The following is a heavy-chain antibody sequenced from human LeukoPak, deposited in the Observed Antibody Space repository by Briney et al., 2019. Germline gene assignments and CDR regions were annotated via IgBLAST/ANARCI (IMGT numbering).Heavy chain of an antibody. CDR2: IYPGDSET. J-gene: IGHJ4*02. V-gene: IGHV5-51*01. Sequence: GEALQISCKCSGYSFNSYWIGWVRQLPGKGLEWMGTIYPGDSETRYSPSFQGQVTMSADKSISTAYLQWSSLKASDTAMYYCARGTPRFDYWGQGTLVSVPS. D-gene: IGHD1-1*01. CDR1: GYSFNSYW. CDR3: ARGTPRFDY.